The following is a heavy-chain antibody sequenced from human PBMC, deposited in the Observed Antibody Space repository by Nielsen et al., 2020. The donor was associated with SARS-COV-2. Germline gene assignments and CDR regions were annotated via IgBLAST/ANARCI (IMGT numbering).Heavy chain of an antibody. Sequence: GESLKISCAASGFTFSSYWMSWVRQAPGKGLEWVANIKQDGSEKYYVDSVKGRFTISRDNAKNSLYLQMNSLRAEDTALYHCARGGIAAAGTQFDPWGQGTLVTVSS. CDR2: IKQDGSEK. CDR1: GFTFSSYW. D-gene: IGHD6-13*01. J-gene: IGHJ5*02. CDR3: ARGGIAAAGTQFDP. V-gene: IGHV3-7*03.